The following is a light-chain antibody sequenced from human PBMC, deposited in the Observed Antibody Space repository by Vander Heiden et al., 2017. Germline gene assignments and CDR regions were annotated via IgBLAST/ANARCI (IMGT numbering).Light chain of an antibody. CDR1: KLGNKY. J-gene: IGLJ3*02. CDR3: QAWDSTVV. Sequence: SYELPQPPSVSVSPGQTASITCSGGKLGNKYTSWYQQKAGQSPRLVIYQDTRRPSGVPERFSGTNSGNTATLTISGTQPVDEADYYCQAWDSTVVFGGGTKLTVL. V-gene: IGLV3-1*01. CDR2: QDT.